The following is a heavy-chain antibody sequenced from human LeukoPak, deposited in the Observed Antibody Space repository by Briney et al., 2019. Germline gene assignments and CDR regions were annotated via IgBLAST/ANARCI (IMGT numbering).Heavy chain of an antibody. J-gene: IGHJ6*02. CDR2: IYPGDSDT. Sequence: GESLKISCKGSGYIFTSYWIGWVRQMPGKGLEWMGIIYPGDSDTRYSPSLQGQVTISADKSISTAYLQWSSLKASDTAMYYCARLQGAADYYYYGMDVWGQGTTVTVSS. V-gene: IGHV5-51*01. CDR1: GYIFTSYW. D-gene: IGHD6-13*01. CDR3: ARLQGAADYYYYGMDV.